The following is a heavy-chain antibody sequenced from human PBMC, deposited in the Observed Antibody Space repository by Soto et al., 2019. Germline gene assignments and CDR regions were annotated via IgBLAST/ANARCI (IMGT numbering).Heavy chain of an antibody. J-gene: IGHJ5*02. V-gene: IGHV4-34*04. CDR1: GGSFSGYY. CDR3: ARGITTTVAVKGGAPDKYYSDP. Sequence: SETLSLTCAVYGGSFSGYYWSWIRQPPGKGLEWIGEVNHSGNTNENPSLKSRANTSVDTSKNKFSLQLRSVPAADTAVYYCARGITTTVAVKGGAPDKYYSDPWGPGGLVT. D-gene: IGHD3-22*01. CDR2: VNHSGNT.